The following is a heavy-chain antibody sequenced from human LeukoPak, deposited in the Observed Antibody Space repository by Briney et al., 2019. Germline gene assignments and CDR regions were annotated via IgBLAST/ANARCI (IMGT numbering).Heavy chain of an antibody. CDR3: ARQVRGLLRFLEWSPGDI. D-gene: IGHD3-3*01. J-gene: IGHJ3*02. Sequence: SETLSLTCTVSGGSISSGSYYWGWIRQPPGKGLEWIGSIYYSGSTYYNPSLKSRVTISVDTSKNQFSLKLSSVTAADTAVYYCARQVRGLLRFLEWSPGDIWGQGTMVTVSS. CDR1: GGSISSGSYY. V-gene: IGHV4-39*01. CDR2: IYYSGST.